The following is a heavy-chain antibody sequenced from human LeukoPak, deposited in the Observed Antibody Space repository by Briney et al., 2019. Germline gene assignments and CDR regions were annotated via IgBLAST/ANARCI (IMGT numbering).Heavy chain of an antibody. J-gene: IGHJ4*02. D-gene: IGHD3-22*01. CDR1: GFTFSSYG. CDR3: AKWNYESSGFDY. V-gene: IGHV3-30*18. Sequence: GGSLRLSCAASGFTFSSYGMHWVRQAPGKGLEWVAVISYDGSNKYYADSVKGRFTISRDNSKNTLYLQMNSLRAEDTAVYYCAKWNYESSGFDYWGQGTLVTVSS. CDR2: ISYDGSNK.